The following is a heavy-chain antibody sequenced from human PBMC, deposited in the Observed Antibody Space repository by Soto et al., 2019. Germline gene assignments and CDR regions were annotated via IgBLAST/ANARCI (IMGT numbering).Heavy chain of an antibody. CDR1: GYTFTGYY. D-gene: IGHD3-10*01. J-gene: IGHJ5*02. CDR3: AREEGFRITMDRGRWFDP. CDR2: VNPISGDT. Sequence: QIQLVQSGAEVKKPGASVKVSCRASGYTFTGYYLHWVRQAPGQGLEWMGWVNPISGDTNYAQKFQDRVIMTRDRSITTVHMELSRLRSDDTAVYYCAREEGFRITMDRGRWFDPWGQGTLDTVSS. V-gene: IGHV1-2*02.